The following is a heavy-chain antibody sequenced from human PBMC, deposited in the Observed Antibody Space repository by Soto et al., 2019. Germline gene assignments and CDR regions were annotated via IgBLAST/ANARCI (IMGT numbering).Heavy chain of an antibody. CDR1: GDSVSSNSAA. CDR3: ASANSSAWLTYYYYGMDV. CDR2: TYYRSKWYN. D-gene: IGHD6-19*01. Sequence: SQTLSLTCAISGDSVSSNSAAWNWIRQSPSRGLEWLGRTYYRSKWYNDYAVSVKSRITINPDTSKNQFSLQLNSVTPEDTAVYYCASANSSAWLTYYYYGMDVWGQGTTVTVSS. J-gene: IGHJ6*02. V-gene: IGHV6-1*01.